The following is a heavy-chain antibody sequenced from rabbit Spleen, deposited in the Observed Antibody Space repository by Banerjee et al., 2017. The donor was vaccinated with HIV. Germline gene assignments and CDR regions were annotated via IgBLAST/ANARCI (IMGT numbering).Heavy chain of an antibody. CDR3: AREVLYAAYAGFGDATMYYFDL. CDR2: IVSGTGRT. V-gene: IGHV1S47*01. CDR1: GFSFSSNYD. Sequence: EESGGGLVQPEGSLTLTCTASGFSFSSNYDMCWVRQAPGKGLEWIACIVSGTGRTYYASWVNGRFTITRSTSLNTVTLQMTSLTAADTATYFCAREVLYAAYAGFGDATMYYFDLWGQGALVTVS. D-gene: IGHD6-1*01. J-gene: IGHJ4*01.